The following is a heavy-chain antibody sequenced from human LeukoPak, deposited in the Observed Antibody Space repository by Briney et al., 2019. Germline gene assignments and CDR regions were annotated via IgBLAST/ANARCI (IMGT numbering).Heavy chain of an antibody. CDR2: IYTSGST. CDR1: DDSIRNFF. Sequence: PSETLSLTCFVSDDSIRNFFWSCIRQPAGKGLEWIGRIYTSGSTDYNPSLRSRVTMSVDTSRNQFSLKLTSVTAADTAVYYCARESKSYDGSGFYHDYWGQGTLVAVSS. CDR3: ARESKSYDGSGFYHDY. D-gene: IGHD3-22*01. J-gene: IGHJ4*02. V-gene: IGHV4-4*07.